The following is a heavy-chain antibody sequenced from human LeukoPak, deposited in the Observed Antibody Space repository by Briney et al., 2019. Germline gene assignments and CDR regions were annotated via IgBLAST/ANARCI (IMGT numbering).Heavy chain of an antibody. Sequence: SETLSLTCAVYGGSFSGYYWSWIRQPPGKGLEWIGEINHSGSTNYNPSLKSRVTISVDTSKNQFSLKLSSVTAADTAVYYCASTRSWYSWFDPWGQGTLVTVSS. J-gene: IGHJ5*02. CDR1: GGSFSGYY. CDR2: INHSGST. D-gene: IGHD6-13*01. V-gene: IGHV4-34*01. CDR3: ASTRSWYSWFDP.